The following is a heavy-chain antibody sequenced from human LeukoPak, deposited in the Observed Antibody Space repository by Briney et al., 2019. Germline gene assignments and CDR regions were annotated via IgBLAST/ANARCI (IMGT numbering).Heavy chain of an antibody. CDR3: ARHLKTSYYYDSSGYPDY. J-gene: IGHJ4*02. V-gene: IGHV4-59*05. Sequence: SETLSLTCTVSGGSISSYYWSWIQQPPGKGLEWIGSIYYSGSTYYNPSLKSRVTISVDTSKNQFSLKLSSVTAADTAVYYCARHLKTSYYYDSSGYPDYWGQGTLVTVSS. D-gene: IGHD3-22*01. CDR2: IYYSGST. CDR1: GGSISSYY.